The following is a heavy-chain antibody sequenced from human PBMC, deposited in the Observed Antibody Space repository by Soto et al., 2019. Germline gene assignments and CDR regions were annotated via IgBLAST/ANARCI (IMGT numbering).Heavy chain of an antibody. CDR1: GYSISSGYY. V-gene: IGHV4-38-2*02. D-gene: IGHD6-13*01. J-gene: IGHJ6*02. CDR3: ARDGTSPYSSSWFDYYYYGMDV. Sequence: LSLTCAVSGYSISSGYYWGWIRQPPGKGLEWIGSIYHSGSTYYNPSLKSRVTISVDTSKNQFSLKLSSVTAADTAVYYCARDGTSPYSSSWFDYYYYGMDVWGQGTTVTVSS. CDR2: IYHSGST.